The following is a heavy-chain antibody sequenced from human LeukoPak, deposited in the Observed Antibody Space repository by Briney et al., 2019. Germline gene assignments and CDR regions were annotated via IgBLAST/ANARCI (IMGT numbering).Heavy chain of an antibody. CDR1: GFTVSSNH. Sequence: GGSLRLSCAASGFTVSSNHMSWVRQAPGKGLEWVSVIYSGGSTDYADSVKGRFTISRDNLKNTLYLQMNTLRAEDTAVYYCARDSGYSSRYFDYWGQGTLVTVSS. V-gene: IGHV3-53*01. D-gene: IGHD6-13*01. J-gene: IGHJ4*02. CDR2: IYSGGST. CDR3: ARDSGYSSRYFDY.